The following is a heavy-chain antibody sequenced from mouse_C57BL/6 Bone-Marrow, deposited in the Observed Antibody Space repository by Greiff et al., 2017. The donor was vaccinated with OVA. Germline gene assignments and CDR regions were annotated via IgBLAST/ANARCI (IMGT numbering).Heavy chain of an antibody. J-gene: IGHJ2*01. V-gene: IGHV1-26*01. CDR3: GHYFAY. Sequence: EVQLQQSGPELVKPGASVKISCKASGYTFTDYYMNWVKQSHGKSLEWIGDINPNNGGTSYNQKFKGKATLTVDKSSSTAYMELRSLTSEDSAVYYCGHYFAYWGHGTTLTVSS. CDR2: INPNNGGT. CDR1: GYTFTDYY.